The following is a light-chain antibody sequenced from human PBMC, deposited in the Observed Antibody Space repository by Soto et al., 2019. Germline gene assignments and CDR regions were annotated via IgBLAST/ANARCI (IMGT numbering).Light chain of an antibody. J-gene: IGKJ1*01. CDR3: QQRYSWLRV. CDR1: QSVSSS. Sequence: FVVTQSPDTLSLSPGETATLSCRASQSVSSSVAWYQHKPGQSPRLVVYSGYKRSPGITARFSGSGSGTDFTLTISSLESDDFAIYYCQQRYSWLRVFGPGTKVEVK. V-gene: IGKV3-11*01. CDR2: SGY.